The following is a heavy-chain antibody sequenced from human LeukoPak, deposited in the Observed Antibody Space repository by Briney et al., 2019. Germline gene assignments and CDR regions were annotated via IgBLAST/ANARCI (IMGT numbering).Heavy chain of an antibody. J-gene: IGHJ4*02. Sequence: GESLKISCAASGFTFSDHYMDWVRQAPGKGLEWVGRIGNRVNAYTTEYAASVKGRFTISRDDSKNSLYLQMNSLETEDTAVYYCTRRRFYFDYWGQGTLVTVSS. V-gene: IGHV3-72*01. CDR3: TRRRFYFDY. CDR2: IGNRVNAYTT. CDR1: GFTFSDHY.